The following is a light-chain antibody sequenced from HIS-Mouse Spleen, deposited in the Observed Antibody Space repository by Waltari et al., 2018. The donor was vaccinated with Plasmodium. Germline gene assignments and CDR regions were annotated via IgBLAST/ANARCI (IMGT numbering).Light chain of an antibody. V-gene: IGKV3-20*01. CDR2: GAS. J-gene: IGKJ2*01. CDR3: QQYGSSPYT. Sequence: EIVLTQSPGTLSLSRGERATLSCRASQSVSSSYVAWYQQKPGQAPRLAIYGASNRATGIPDRFSGSGSGTDFTLTISRLEPEDFAVYYCQQYGSSPYTFGQGTKLEIK. CDR1: QSVSSSY.